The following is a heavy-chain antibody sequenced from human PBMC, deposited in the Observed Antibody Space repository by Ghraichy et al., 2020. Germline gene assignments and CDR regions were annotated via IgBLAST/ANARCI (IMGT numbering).Heavy chain of an antibody. D-gene: IGHD2-21*02. CDR1: GYTLTELS. Sequence: ASVKVSCKVSGYTLTELSMHWVRQAPGKGLEWMGGFDPEDGETIYAQKFQGRVTMTEDTSTDTAYMELSSLRSEDTAVYYCATGGWGVVVSVSYAFDIWGQGTMVTVSS. CDR3: ATGGWGVVVSVSYAFDI. J-gene: IGHJ3*02. V-gene: IGHV1-24*01. CDR2: FDPEDGET.